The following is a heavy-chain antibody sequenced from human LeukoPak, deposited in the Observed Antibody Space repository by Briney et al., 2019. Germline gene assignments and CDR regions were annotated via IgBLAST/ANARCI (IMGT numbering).Heavy chain of an antibody. V-gene: IGHV1-2*02. CDR3: ARGGTDIVVVPAAIEIDY. CDR1: GYTFTSYD. Sequence: ASVKVSCKASGYTFTSYDINWVRQATGQGLEWMGWMNPNSGGTNYAQKFQGRVTMTRDTSISTAYMELSRLRSDDTAVYYCARGGTDIVVVPAAIEIDYWGQGTLVTVSS. CDR2: MNPNSGGT. J-gene: IGHJ4*02. D-gene: IGHD2-2*01.